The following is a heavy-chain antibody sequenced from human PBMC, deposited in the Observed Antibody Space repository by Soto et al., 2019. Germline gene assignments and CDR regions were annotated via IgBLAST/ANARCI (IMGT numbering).Heavy chain of an antibody. Sequence: SETLSLTCTVSGGSISSYYWSWIRQPPGKGLEWIGYIYYSGSTNYNPSLKSRVTISVDTSKNQFSLKLSSVTAADTAVYYCARGAKVYGSGSYYNVYYYYYMDVWGKGTTVTVYS. J-gene: IGHJ6*03. D-gene: IGHD3-10*01. CDR1: GGSISSYY. CDR3: ARGAKVYGSGSYYNVYYYYYMDV. CDR2: IYYSGST. V-gene: IGHV4-59*08.